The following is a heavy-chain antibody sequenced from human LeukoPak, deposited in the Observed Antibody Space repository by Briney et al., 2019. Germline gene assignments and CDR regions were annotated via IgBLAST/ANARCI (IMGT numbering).Heavy chain of an antibody. CDR3: ARRNSAGPHDY. Sequence: GGSLRLSCAASGFTFSGYVMSWVRQAPGKGLEWVSAITGSGGTTYYSDSVKGRFTISRDNSKSTLYLQMSSLRAEDTAVYYDARRNSAGPHDYWGQGTLVTVCS. V-gene: IGHV3-23*01. D-gene: IGHD1/OR15-1a*01. J-gene: IGHJ4*02. CDR1: GFTFSGYV. CDR2: ITGSGGTT.